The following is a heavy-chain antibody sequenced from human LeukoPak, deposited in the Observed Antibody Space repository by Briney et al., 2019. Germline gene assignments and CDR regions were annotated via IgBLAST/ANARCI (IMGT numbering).Heavy chain of an antibody. Sequence: PGGSLRLSCAASGFTFSSYAMSWVRQAPGKGLEWVSAISGSGGSTYYADSVKGRFTISRDNSKNTLYLQLNSLRAEDTAVYYCARGPFYSGYGHYYFDYWGQGTLVTVSS. D-gene: IGHD5-12*01. V-gene: IGHV3-23*01. CDR2: ISGSGGST. CDR1: GFTFSSYA. J-gene: IGHJ4*02. CDR3: ARGPFYSGYGHYYFDY.